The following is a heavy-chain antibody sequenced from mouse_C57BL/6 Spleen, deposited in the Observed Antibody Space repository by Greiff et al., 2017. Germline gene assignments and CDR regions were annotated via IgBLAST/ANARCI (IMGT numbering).Heavy chain of an antibody. CDR1: GFPITSGYY. Sequence: QVQLKESGPGLVKPSQSLFLTCSITGFPITSGYYWIWIRQSPGKPLEWMGYITHSGETFYNPSLQSPISITRETSKNQFFLQLNSVTTEDTAMYYGAGDRSHSTMVARFPYYYDYWGQGATLAVSS. V-gene: IGHV12-3*01. D-gene: IGHD2-2*01. J-gene: IGHJ2*01. CDR3: AGDRSHSTMVARFPYYYDY. CDR2: ITHSGET.